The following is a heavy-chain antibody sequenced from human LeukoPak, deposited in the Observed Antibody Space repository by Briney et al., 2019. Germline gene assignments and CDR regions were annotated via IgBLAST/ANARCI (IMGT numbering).Heavy chain of an antibody. J-gene: IGHJ6*02. CDR3: TRGGTLVQGVIVLYGMDV. Sequence: VASVTVSFKTSGNTFIKYDINWVRQAAGQGLEWMGWMNPNCGNTDYAQKFQGRVTKTRDTSISTAYMELSSLRSEDTAVYYRTRGGTLVQGVIVLYGMDVWGQGTTVTVSS. CDR2: MNPNCGNT. CDR1: GNTFIKYD. V-gene: IGHV1-8*01. D-gene: IGHD3-10*01.